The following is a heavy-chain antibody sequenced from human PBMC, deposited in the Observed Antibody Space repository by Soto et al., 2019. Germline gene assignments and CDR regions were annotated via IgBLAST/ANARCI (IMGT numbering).Heavy chain of an antibody. D-gene: IGHD6-6*01. V-gene: IGHV4-4*02. CDR3: ARVGGPYSRSSLFAH. Sequence: PSDTLSFTCAVSGGCLISLDGGNWVRQPPGKGLEWIGEIYHGGSTNYNPAVKSRVTILVDKSKILFSLKLRSVTAADTTVYYCARVGGPYSRSSLFAHWGHET. CDR1: GGCLISLDG. J-gene: IGHJ4*01. CDR2: IYHGGST.